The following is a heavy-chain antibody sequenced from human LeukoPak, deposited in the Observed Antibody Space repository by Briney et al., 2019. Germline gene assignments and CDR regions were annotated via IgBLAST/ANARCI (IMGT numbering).Heavy chain of an antibody. J-gene: IGHJ4*02. D-gene: IGHD7-27*01. Sequence: PGGSLRLSCAASGFTFTNCAIQWVRQAPGKGLEWVSTISPSGQNTFYADSVTGRFTISRDNSKNTVSLQMNGLRAEDTAVYYCTKRPNWGFSDFWGQAALVTVSS. CDR1: GFTFTNCA. V-gene: IGHV3-23*01. CDR2: ISPSGQNT. CDR3: TKRPNWGFSDF.